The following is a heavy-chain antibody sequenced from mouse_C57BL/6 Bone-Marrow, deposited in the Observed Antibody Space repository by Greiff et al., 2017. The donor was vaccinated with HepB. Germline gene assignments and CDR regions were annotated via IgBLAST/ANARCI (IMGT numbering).Heavy chain of an antibody. CDR3: TKALSGTWFAY. J-gene: IGHJ3*01. CDR2: IYPGNSDN. Sequence: SGPVLARPGASVKMSCKTSGYTFTSYWMHWVKQRPGQGLEWIGAIYPGNSDNSYNQKFKGKAKLTAVTSASTAYMELSSLTNEESAVYYFTKALSGTWFAYWGQGTLVTVSA. CDR1: GYTFTSYW. V-gene: IGHV1-5*01. D-gene: IGHD4-1*01.